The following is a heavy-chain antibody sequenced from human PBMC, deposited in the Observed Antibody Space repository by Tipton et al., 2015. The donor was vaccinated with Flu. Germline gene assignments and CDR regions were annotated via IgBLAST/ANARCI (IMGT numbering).Heavy chain of an antibody. CDR2: TSYDGSNK. J-gene: IGHJ4*02. D-gene: IGHD3-10*01. V-gene: IGHV3-30*18. Sequence: SLRLSCAATGFSFSRSGMHWVRQAPGKGLEWVAATSYDGSNKYYGDSVKGRFTISRDNSENTLYLQIYSLRAADTAVYYCAKEPAGSFDLFDSWGQGTLVTVSS. CDR1: GFSFSRSG. CDR3: AKEPAGSFDLFDS.